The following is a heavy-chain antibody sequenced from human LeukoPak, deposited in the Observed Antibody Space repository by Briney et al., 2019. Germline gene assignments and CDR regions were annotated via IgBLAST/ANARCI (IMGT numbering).Heavy chain of an antibody. Sequence: GGSLRLSCAASGFTFSTYAMHWGRQAPGKGLEWVAFIWPDGSKKYYADSVKGRFAISRENSKDTAYLQMNDLRPEDTALYFCAKISSSAESNFDYWGQGTLLTVSS. J-gene: IGHJ4*02. D-gene: IGHD6-25*01. V-gene: IGHV3-30*02. CDR3: AKISSSAESNFDY. CDR1: GFTFSTYA. CDR2: IWPDGSKK.